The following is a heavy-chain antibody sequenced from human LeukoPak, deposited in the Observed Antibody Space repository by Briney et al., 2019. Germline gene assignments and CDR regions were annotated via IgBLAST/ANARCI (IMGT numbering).Heavy chain of an antibody. D-gene: IGHD2-8*01. CDR3: ARGYCTNGVCSSDYFDY. J-gene: IGHJ4*02. CDR2: IYNSGST. Sequence: IPSETLSLTCTVSGGSISSGGYYGNWIRQHPGKGLEWIGYIYNSGSTYYNPSLKSRSTISVDTSKNQFSLKLSSVTAADTAVYYCARGYCTNGVCSSDYFDYWGQGTLVTVSS. V-gene: IGHV4-31*03. CDR1: GGSISSGGYY.